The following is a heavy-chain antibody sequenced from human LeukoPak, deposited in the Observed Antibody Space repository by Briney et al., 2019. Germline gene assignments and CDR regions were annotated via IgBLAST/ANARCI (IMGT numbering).Heavy chain of an antibody. V-gene: IGHV3-23*01. Sequence: GGSLRLSCAASGFTFRSYGMSWVRQTAGKGLEWVSGISGSGEATHYGDSVKGRFTISRDNSKNTLFLQMNSLRAEDTAVYYCAKNSGTCYDYSFAYWGQGTLVTVSS. CDR2: ISGSGEAT. D-gene: IGHD1-26*01. CDR1: GFTFRSYG. CDR3: AKNSGTCYDYSFAY. J-gene: IGHJ4*02.